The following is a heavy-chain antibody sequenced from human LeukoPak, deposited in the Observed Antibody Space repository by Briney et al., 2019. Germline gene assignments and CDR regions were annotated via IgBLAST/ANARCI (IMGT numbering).Heavy chain of an antibody. CDR1: GYTFTGYY. J-gene: IGHJ4*02. CDR3: ARAVSASSKPFDY. Sequence: ASVKVSCKASGYTFTGYYMHWVRQAPGQGLEWMGWINPNIGGTNYAQKFQGRVTITRATSISTAYMELSRLRSDDTAVYYCARAVSASSKPFDYWGKGTLVTVSS. V-gene: IGHV1-2*02. CDR2: INPNIGGT. D-gene: IGHD1-26*01.